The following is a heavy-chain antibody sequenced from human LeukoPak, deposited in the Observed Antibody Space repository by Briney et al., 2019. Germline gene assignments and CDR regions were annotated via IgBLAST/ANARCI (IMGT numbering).Heavy chain of an antibody. D-gene: IGHD4-17*01. J-gene: IGHJ6*02. CDR3: AKDPIPYGDYTYGMDV. CDR2: ISGSGDNT. Sequence: GGSLRLSCAASGFTFSGFAMSWVRRTPGKGLEWVSGISGSGDNTLYADSVKGRFTISRDNSKNTLYLQMNSLRAEDTAVYYCAKDPIPYGDYTYGMDVWGQGTTVTVSS. CDR1: GFTFSGFA. V-gene: IGHV3-23*01.